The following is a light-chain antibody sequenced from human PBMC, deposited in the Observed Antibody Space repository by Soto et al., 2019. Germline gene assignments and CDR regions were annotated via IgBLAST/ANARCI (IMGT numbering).Light chain of an antibody. CDR1: SSDIDSFNY. CDR3: NSYSSSTCYV. J-gene: IGLJ1*01. V-gene: IGLV2-14*01. Sequence: QSVLAQPASVSGSPGQSITISCTGSSSDIDSFNYVSWYQQYPGKAPKLLIYQVTSRASGVSHRFSGSKFGDTASLTISGLQPEDEAEYYCNSYSSSTCYVFGIGTKVTVL. CDR2: QVT.